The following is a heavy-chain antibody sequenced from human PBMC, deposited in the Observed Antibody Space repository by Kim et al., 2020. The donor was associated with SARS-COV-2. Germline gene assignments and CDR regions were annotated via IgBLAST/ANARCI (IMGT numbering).Heavy chain of an antibody. J-gene: IGHJ6*02. CDR2: IYYSGST. D-gene: IGHD4-17*01. Sequence: SETLSLTCTVSGGSISSGGYYWSWIRQHPGKGLEWIGYIYYSGSTYYNPSLKSRVTISVDTSKNQFSLKLSSVTAADTAVYYCARDSSNDYGDYVDYYYGMDVWGQGTTVTVSS. CDR1: GGSISSGGYY. V-gene: IGHV4-31*03. CDR3: ARDSSNDYGDYVDYYYGMDV.